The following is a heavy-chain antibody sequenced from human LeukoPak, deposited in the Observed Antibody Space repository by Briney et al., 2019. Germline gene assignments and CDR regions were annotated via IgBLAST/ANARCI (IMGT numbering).Heavy chain of an antibody. CDR3: ARDGYSSSKLVHYYYNGMDV. CDR2: IYNSGST. Sequence: SETLSLTCAVSGGSFSSYYWSWIRQPPGKGLEWIGHIYNSGSTNYNPSLKSRVTISLDTSKNQFSLKLSSVTVADTAVYYCARDGYSSSKLVHYYYNGMDVWGKGTTVSVSS. D-gene: IGHD6-6*01. V-gene: IGHV4-59*12. J-gene: IGHJ6*04. CDR1: GGSFSSYY.